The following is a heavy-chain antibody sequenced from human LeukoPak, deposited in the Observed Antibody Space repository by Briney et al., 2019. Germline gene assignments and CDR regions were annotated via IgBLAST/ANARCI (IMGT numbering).Heavy chain of an antibody. CDR2: ITSDGSST. J-gene: IGHJ4*02. CDR3: ARDGAAAVNY. CDR1: GFTFSSYW. Sequence: GGSLRLSCAASGFTFSSYWMHWVRQAPGKGLVWVSRITSDGSSTSYADSVKGRFTISRDNAKNTLYLQMNSLRAEDTAVYYCARDGAAAVNYWGQGTLVTVSS. D-gene: IGHD6-25*01. V-gene: IGHV3-74*01.